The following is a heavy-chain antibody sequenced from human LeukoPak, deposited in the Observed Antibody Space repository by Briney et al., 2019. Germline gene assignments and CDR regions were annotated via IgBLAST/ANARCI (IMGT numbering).Heavy chain of an antibody. D-gene: IGHD1-1*01. CDR3: GSLSVWELATHPGGSFDY. V-gene: IGHV4-30-4*01. J-gene: IGHJ4*02. Sequence: SQTLSLTCTVSGGLTSSGDYYWSWIRQSPAKGLEWIGQIYYSGSTLYSPSLKSRLTISLDTSKNQFSLRLNSVTGADTAVYFCGSLSVWELATHPGGSFDYWGRGILVTVSS. CDR1: GGLTSSGDYY. CDR2: IYYSGST.